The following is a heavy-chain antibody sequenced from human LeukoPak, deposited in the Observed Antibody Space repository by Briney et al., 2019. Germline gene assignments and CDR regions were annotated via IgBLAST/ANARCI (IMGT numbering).Heavy chain of an antibody. CDR3: AKSEGYSSVYFQH. J-gene: IGHJ1*01. CDR1: GYTFSSYA. D-gene: IGHD6-25*01. CDR2: ISGSGGST. V-gene: IGHV3-23*01. Sequence: GGSLRLSCAASGYTFSSYAMSWVRQAPGKGLEWVSAISGSGGSTYYADSVKGRFTISRDNSKNTLYLQMNSLRAEDTAVYYCAKSEGYSSVYFQHWGQGTLVTVSS.